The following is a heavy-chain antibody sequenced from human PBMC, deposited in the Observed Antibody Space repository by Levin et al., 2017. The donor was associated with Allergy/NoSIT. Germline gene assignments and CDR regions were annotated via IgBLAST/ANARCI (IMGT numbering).Heavy chain of an antibody. CDR3: ARDGDSYYFDY. J-gene: IGHJ4*02. CDR2: ISSSSSYI. V-gene: IGHV3-21*01. D-gene: IGHD4-17*01. Sequence: GGSLRLSCAASGFTFSSYSMNWVRQAPGKGLEWVSSISSSSSYIYYADSLKGRFTISRDTAKNSLYLQMNSLRAEDTAVYYCARDGDSYYFDYWGQGTLLTVSS. CDR1: GFTFSSYS.